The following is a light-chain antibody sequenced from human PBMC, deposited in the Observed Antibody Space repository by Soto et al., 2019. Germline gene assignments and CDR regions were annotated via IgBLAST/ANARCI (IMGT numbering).Light chain of an antibody. CDR1: SSNIRNNY. CDR3: ATWDSSLSAYV. V-gene: IGLV1-51*01. J-gene: IGLJ1*01. CDR2: DNN. Sequence: QSVLTQPPSVSAAPRQKVTISCSGSSSNIRNNYVSWYQQLPGTAPKLLIYDNNKRPSGIPDRFSGSKSGTSATLGITGLQTGDEADYYCATWDSSLSAYVFGTGTKVTVL.